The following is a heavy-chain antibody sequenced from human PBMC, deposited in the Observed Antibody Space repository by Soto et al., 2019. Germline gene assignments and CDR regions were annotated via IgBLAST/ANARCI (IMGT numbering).Heavy chain of an antibody. CDR1: GFSLTTRGVG. Sequence: SGPTLVTPTQTLTLTCTFSGFSLTTRGVGVGWIRQPPGKALEWLALIYWDDDQRYSPSLKSRLTITKDTSKNQVVLTMTNMDPVNTARYYGAHRQVKGDILAGYYDVFDNWGQGTMVTVSS. J-gene: IGHJ3*02. CDR2: IYWDDDQ. D-gene: IGHD3-9*01. CDR3: AHRQVKGDILAGYYDVFDN. V-gene: IGHV2-5*02.